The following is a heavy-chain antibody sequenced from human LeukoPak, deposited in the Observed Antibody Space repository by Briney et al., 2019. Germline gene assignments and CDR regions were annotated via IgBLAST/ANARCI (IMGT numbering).Heavy chain of an antibody. CDR2: ISGSSSNI. V-gene: IGHV3-48*02. J-gene: IGHJ4*02. Sequence: GGSLRLSCAASGFTFSSHGMNWVRQAPGKGLEWVSYISGSSSNIYYADSVKGRFSISRDNAKNSLYLQMNSLRDDDTGIYYCARPDTAMVRGYYFDYWGQGTLVTVSS. CDR1: GFTFSSHG. CDR3: ARPDTAMVRGYYFDY. D-gene: IGHD5-18*01.